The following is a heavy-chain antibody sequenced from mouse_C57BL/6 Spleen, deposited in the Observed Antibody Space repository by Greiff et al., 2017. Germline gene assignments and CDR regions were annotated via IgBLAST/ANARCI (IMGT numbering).Heavy chain of an antibody. CDR2: ISSGSSTI. J-gene: IGHJ4*01. Sequence: EVQRVESGGGLVKPGGSLKLSCAASGFTFSDYGMHWVRQAPEKGLEWVAYISSGSSTIYYAATVKGRFTIARDNAKNTLFLQMTSLRYEDTAMYYCARGDPLYAMDYWGQGTSVTVSS. CDR1: GFTFSDYG. V-gene: IGHV5-17*01. CDR3: ARGDPLYAMDY.